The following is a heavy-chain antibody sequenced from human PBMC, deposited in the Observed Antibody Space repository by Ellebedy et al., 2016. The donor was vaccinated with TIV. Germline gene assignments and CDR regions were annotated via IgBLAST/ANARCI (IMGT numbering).Heavy chain of an antibody. D-gene: IGHD1-26*01. J-gene: IGHJ4*02. Sequence: PGGSLRLSCTASGFNFKNYAMNWIRQAPGMGLEWVSALSHTGGSTYYADSVKGRFTISRDNSKNTLYLQMNSLRAEDTAIYYCAKAPGIVGATPNNWGQGTLVTVSS. V-gene: IGHV3-23*01. CDR2: LSHTGGST. CDR3: AKAPGIVGATPNN. CDR1: GFNFKNYA.